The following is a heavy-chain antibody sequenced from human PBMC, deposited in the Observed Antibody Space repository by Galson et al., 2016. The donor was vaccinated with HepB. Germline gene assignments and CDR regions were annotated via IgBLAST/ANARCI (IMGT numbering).Heavy chain of an antibody. V-gene: IGHV1-18*01. Sequence: SVKVSCKASGYTFNNYGVNWVRQAPGQGLEWMGWISTYSGDTYYPQNLQGRVTNTTDTSTSTAYMELRSLRSDDTAMYYCAREQGVGYAMDVWGQGTTVTVSS. CDR2: ISTYSGDT. D-gene: IGHD1-26*01. J-gene: IGHJ6*02. CDR1: GYTFNNYG. CDR3: AREQGVGYAMDV.